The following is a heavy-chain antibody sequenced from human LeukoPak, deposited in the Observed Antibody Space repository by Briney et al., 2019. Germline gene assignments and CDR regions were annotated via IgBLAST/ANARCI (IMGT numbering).Heavy chain of an antibody. CDR3: ARDETTPLPGAY. Sequence: PGGSLRLSCAASGFTFSSYSMNWVRQPPGKGLEWIGEINHSGSTHYNPSLKSRVTMSVDTSKNQFSMRLSSVTAADTAVYYCARDETTPLPGAYWGQGTLVTVSS. D-gene: IGHD4-17*01. V-gene: IGHV4-34*01. CDR2: INHSGST. J-gene: IGHJ4*02. CDR1: GFTFSSYS.